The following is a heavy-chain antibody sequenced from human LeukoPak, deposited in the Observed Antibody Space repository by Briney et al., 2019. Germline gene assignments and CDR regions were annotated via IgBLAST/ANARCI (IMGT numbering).Heavy chain of an antibody. J-gene: IGHJ3*02. CDR1: GFTFSSYG. CDR2: ILYDGSNK. Sequence: PGRSLRLSCAASGFTFSSYGMHWVRQAPGTGLEWVAVILYDGSNKYYTDSVKGRFTISRDNSRNTLSLQMNSLRAEDTAVYYCAKDLTDSSGWSNHDAFDIWGQGTMVTVAS. V-gene: IGHV3-30*18. CDR3: AKDLTDSSGWSNHDAFDI. D-gene: IGHD6-19*01.